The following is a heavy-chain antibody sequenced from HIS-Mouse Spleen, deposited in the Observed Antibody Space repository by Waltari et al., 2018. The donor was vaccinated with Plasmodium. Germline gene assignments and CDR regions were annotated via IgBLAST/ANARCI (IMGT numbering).Heavy chain of an antibody. J-gene: IGHJ3*02. V-gene: IGHV3-53*01. Sequence: EVQLVESGGGLIQPGGSLRLSCAASGLTVSSNYTSWVRQAPGKGLEWVSVIYSGGSTYYADSVKGRFTISRDNSKNTLYLQMNSLRAEDTAVYYCARGMKSSSSAFDIWGQGTMVTVSS. CDR1: GLTVSSNY. CDR3: ARGMKSSSSAFDI. D-gene: IGHD6-6*01. CDR2: IYSGGST.